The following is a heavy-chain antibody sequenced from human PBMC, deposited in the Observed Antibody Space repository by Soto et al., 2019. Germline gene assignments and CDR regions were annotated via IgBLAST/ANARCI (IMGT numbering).Heavy chain of an antibody. V-gene: IGHV1-46*03. CDR1: GYTFTRYY. Sequence: QVQLVQSGAEVKKPGASVKVSCKASGYTFTRYYMHWVRQAPGQGLEWMGIINPSGGSTRYAQRFHGRVTMTRDTSTSTVYMELSSLRSEDTAVYYCAREGDYGDDYHYYYMDVWGKGTTVTVSS. J-gene: IGHJ6*03. CDR2: INPSGGST. CDR3: AREGDYGDDYHYYYMDV. D-gene: IGHD4-17*01.